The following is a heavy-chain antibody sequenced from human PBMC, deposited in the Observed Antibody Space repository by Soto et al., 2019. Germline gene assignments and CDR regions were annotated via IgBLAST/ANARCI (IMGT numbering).Heavy chain of an antibody. CDR3: ARERNAAMAYYYMDV. CDR2: IYHSGST. Sequence: PSETLSLTCAVSGGSISSSNWWSWVRQPPGKRLEWIGEIYHSGSTNYNPSLKSRVTISVDKSKNQFSLKLSSVTAADTAVYYCARERNAAMAYYYMDVWGKGPTVTVSS. V-gene: IGHV4-4*02. J-gene: IGHJ6*03. D-gene: IGHD2-2*01. CDR1: GGSISSSNW.